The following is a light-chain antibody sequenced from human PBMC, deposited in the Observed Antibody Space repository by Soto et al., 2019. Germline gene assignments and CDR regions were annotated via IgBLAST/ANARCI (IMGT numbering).Light chain of an antibody. CDR3: QPYDNTLSARYV. J-gene: IGLJ1*01. Sequence: QSVLTQPPSASGTPGQSVTVSCSGSSSNIGSNTVTWYQQLPGTPPILLLYSNNLRSSGVPDRFSGSKSGTSASLAITGLQAEDEGDYYCQPYDNTLSARYVFGTGTKLNVL. V-gene: IGLV1-44*01. CDR2: SNN. CDR1: SSNIGSNT.